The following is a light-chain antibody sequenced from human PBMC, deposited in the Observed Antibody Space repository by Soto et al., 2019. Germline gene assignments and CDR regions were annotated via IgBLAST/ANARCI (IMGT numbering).Light chain of an antibody. CDR3: SSYTSISTYV. V-gene: IGLV2-14*01. Sequence: QSARTQPASVSGSPGQSITISCTGTTSDVGDYNYVSWYQQHPAKAPKLMIYEVSNRPSGVSDRFSGSKSGNTASLTISGLQGEDEADYYCSSYTSISTYVFGTGTKVTVL. CDR1: TSDVGDYNY. CDR2: EVS. J-gene: IGLJ1*01.